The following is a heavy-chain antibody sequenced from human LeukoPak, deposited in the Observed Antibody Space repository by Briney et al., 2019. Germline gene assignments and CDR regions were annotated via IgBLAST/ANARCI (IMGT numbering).Heavy chain of an antibody. CDR2: INPSGSST. V-gene: IGHV1-46*01. J-gene: IGHJ3*01. D-gene: IGHD5-24*01. CDR3: ARIRDGYNDAYDL. CDR1: GYTFTSYD. Sequence: ASVKVSCKASGYTFTSYDINWVRQAPGQGLEWMGLINPSGSSTSYAQKFQGRLSLTRDMSTSTDYMELSSLRSEDTAIYYCARIRDGYNDAYDLWGQGTVVTVPS.